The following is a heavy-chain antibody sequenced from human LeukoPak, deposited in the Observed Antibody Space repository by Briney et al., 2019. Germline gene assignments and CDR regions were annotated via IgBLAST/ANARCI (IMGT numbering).Heavy chain of an antibody. CDR1: GGTFSSYA. J-gene: IGHJ4*02. Sequence: SVKVSCKASGGTFSSYAISWVRQAPGQGLEWMGRIIPILGIANYAQKFQGRVTITADKSTGTAYMELSSVTAADTAVYYCATWTGGYYYDSSGYYYFDYWGQGTLVTVSS. CDR3: ATWTGGYYYDSSGYYYFDY. V-gene: IGHV1-69*04. CDR2: IIPILGIA. D-gene: IGHD3-22*01.